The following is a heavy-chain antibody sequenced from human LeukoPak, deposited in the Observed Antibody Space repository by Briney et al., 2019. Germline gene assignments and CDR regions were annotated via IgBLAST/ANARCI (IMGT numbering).Heavy chain of an antibody. V-gene: IGHV4-38-2*02. CDR3: ARQGIEWLRWSRVNWFDP. D-gene: IGHD5-12*01. CDR1: GYSISNGYY. Sequence: PSETLSLTCTVSGYSISNGYYWGWIRQPPGKWLEWIGIIYHTESTYYNPSLKSRVTISVDTSKNQFSLKLSSVTAADTAVYYCARQGIEWLRWSRVNWFDPWGQGTLVTVSS. CDR2: IYHTEST. J-gene: IGHJ5*02.